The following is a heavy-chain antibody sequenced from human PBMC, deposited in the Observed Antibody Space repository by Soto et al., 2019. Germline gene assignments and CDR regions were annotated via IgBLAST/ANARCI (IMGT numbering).Heavy chain of an antibody. CDR3: ARWWSGSRQGFDP. D-gene: IGHD3-3*01. Sequence: QVQLQESGPGLVKPSQTLSLTCTVSGVSISSGDYYWSWIRQHPGKGLEWIGYIYYSWSTYYNPSLKSRVTISVDTSNNQFSLKLSSVTAADTAVYYCARWWSGSRQGFDPWGQGTLVTVSS. J-gene: IGHJ5*02. CDR1: GVSISSGDYY. V-gene: IGHV4-31*03. CDR2: IYYSWST.